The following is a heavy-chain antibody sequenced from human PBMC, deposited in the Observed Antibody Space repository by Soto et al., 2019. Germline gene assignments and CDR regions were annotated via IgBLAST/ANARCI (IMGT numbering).Heavy chain of an antibody. CDR1: GGSISSSSYY. V-gene: IGHV4-39*01. D-gene: IGHD2-15*01. CDR2: IYYSGST. J-gene: IGHJ5*02. CDR3: ASLDCSGGSCYGFDP. Sequence: TSEILSLTCTVSGGSISSSSYYWGWIRQPPGKGLEWIGSIYYSGSTYYNPSLKSRVTISVDTSKNQFSLKLSSVTAADTAVYYCASLDCSGGSCYGFDPWGQGTLVTVSS.